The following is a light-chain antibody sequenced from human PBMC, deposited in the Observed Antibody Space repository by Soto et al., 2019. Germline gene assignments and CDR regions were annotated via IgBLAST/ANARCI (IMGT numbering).Light chain of an antibody. CDR3: NSYTTSTTLV. V-gene: IGLV2-8*01. J-gene: IGLJ2*01. CDR2: EVN. CDR1: SSDVGAYDY. Sequence: QSALTQPPSASGSPGQSVTISCTGTSSDVGAYDYVCWYQQHPGKAPKLMIYEVNKRPSGVPDRFSGSKSGNTASLTVSGLQAGDEADYYCNSYTTSTTLVFGGGTKVTVL.